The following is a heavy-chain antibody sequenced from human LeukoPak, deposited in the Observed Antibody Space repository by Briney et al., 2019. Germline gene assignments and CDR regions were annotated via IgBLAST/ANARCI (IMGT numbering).Heavy chain of an antibody. Sequence: GGSLRLSCAASGFTFDDYAMHWLRQAPGKGLEWVSLISGDGGSTYYADSVKGRFTISRDNSKNSLYLQMNSLRTEDTALYYSAKELTYYYDSSGYYNYFDYWGQGTRVTVSS. CDR3: AKELTYYYDSSGYYNYFDY. V-gene: IGHV3-43*02. J-gene: IGHJ4*02. CDR1: GFTFDDYA. D-gene: IGHD3-22*01. CDR2: ISGDGGST.